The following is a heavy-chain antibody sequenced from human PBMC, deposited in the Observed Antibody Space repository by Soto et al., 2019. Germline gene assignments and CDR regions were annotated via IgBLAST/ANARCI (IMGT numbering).Heavy chain of an antibody. V-gene: IGHV1-46*01. D-gene: IGHD3-3*01. CDR3: AWRSTVSDLDY. CDR2: INPKGGRP. Sequence: QVQLVQSGAEVKKPGASVYVSCKASGYTFTSNFMHWVRQAPGQGLEWMAIINPKGGRPTYAQQFEGRVTVTTDTSTSTVYMELSSLRSDDTAVYFCAWRSTVSDLDYWGQGTLVTVSS. CDR1: GYTFTSNF. J-gene: IGHJ4*02.